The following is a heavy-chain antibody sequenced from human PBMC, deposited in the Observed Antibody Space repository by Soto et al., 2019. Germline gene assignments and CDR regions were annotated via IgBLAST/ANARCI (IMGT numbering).Heavy chain of an antibody. CDR3: ARVAD. Sequence: GGSLRLCCEASVFIFSRVSMNWVRHVPGKGLEWVASISSGSSDTLYADSVKGRFIISRDNAQNSLFLQMNTLRPEDTAMYYCARVADRGPGTQVTVSS. V-gene: IGHV3-21*01. CDR2: ISSGSSDT. J-gene: IGHJ4*02. CDR1: VFIFSRVS.